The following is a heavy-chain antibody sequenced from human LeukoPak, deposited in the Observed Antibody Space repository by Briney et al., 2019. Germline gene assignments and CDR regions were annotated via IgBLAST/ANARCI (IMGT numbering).Heavy chain of an antibody. D-gene: IGHD3-22*01. V-gene: IGHV3-13*01. Sequence: PGGSLRLSCAASGFTFSSYDMHWVRQATGKGLEWVSAIGTAGDTYYPGSVKGRFTISRENAKNSLYLQMNSLRAEDTAVYYCARDQTVYYYDSSGYYGAFGIWGHGTMVTVSS. CDR2: IGTAGDT. J-gene: IGHJ3*02. CDR3: ARDQTVYYYDSSGYYGAFGI. CDR1: GFTFSSYD.